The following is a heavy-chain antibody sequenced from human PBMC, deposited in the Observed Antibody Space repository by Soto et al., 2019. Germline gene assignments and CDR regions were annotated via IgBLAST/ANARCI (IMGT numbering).Heavy chain of an antibody. CDR2: IKSETDGATT. Sequence: GGSLRLSCAASGFTFTTAWMNWVRQAPGKGLEWVGHIKSETDGATTDYAAPVKGRFTISRDDSKNTLYLQMNSLNTEDTAVYYCTTDFYGSGTNWGQGTLVTVSS. J-gene: IGHJ4*02. CDR1: GFTFTTAW. CDR3: TTDFYGSGTN. D-gene: IGHD3-10*01. V-gene: IGHV3-15*07.